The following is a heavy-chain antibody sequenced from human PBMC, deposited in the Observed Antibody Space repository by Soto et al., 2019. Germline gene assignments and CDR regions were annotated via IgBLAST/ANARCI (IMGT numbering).Heavy chain of an antibody. Sequence: SETLSLTCTVSGGSISSGDYYWSWIRQPPGKGLEWIGYIYYSGSTYYNPSLKSRVTISVDTSKNQFSLKLSSVTAADTAVYYCARYGSGSYSPTYDYWGQGTLVTVSS. CDR2: IYYSGST. CDR3: ARYGSGSYSPTYDY. J-gene: IGHJ4*02. CDR1: GGSISSGDYY. D-gene: IGHD3-10*01. V-gene: IGHV4-30-4*01.